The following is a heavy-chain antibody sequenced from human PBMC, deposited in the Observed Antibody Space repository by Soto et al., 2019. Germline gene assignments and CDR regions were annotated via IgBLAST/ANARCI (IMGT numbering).Heavy chain of an antibody. CDR1: GFTFSNYG. CDR3: ARGLFYDILTGGFDY. V-gene: IGHV3-33*01. J-gene: IGHJ4*02. CDR2: IWFDGTNK. D-gene: IGHD3-9*01. Sequence: QVQLEESGGSVVQPGRSLRLSCAASGFTFSNYGMHWVRQAPGKGLEWVSFIWFDGTNKYYADSVKGRFTISRDNSKNTPDPQMNSLRAEDTAVYYCARGLFYDILTGGFDYWGQGTLVTVSS.